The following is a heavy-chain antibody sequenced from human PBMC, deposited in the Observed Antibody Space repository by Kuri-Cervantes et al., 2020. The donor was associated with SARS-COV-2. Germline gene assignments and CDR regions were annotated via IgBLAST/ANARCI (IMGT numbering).Heavy chain of an antibody. J-gene: IGHJ4*02. Sequence: GSLRLSCTVSGGSISSSSYYWGWIRQPPGKGLEWIGSIYYSGSTYYNPSLKSRVTISVDTSKNQFSLKLSSVTAADTAWYSCATQSRGNYWGQGTLVTVSS. CDR1: GGSISSSSYY. V-gene: IGHV4-39*01. CDR3: ATQSRGNY. D-gene: IGHD3-16*01. CDR2: IYYSGST.